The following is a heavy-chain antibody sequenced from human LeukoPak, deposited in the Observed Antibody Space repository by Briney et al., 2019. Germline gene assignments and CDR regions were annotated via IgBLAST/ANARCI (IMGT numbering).Heavy chain of an antibody. D-gene: IGHD2-2*01. V-gene: IGHV4-34*01. CDR2: INHSGST. Sequence: SETLSLTCAVYGGSFSGYCWSWIRQPPGKGLEWIGEINHSGSTNYNPSLKSRVTISVDTSKNQFSLKLSSVTAADTAVYYCARGRGYCSSTSCSPFDYWGQGTLVTVSS. CDR3: ARGRGYCSSTSCSPFDY. J-gene: IGHJ4*02. CDR1: GGSFSGYC.